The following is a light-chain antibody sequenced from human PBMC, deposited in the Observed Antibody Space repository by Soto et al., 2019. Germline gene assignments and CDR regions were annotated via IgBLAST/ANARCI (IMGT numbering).Light chain of an antibody. CDR3: QQYYITPLT. CDR2: WAT. V-gene: IGKV4-1*01. CDR1: QSVLYSTNNKNY. Sequence: DIVMTQSPDSLAVSLGERATINCKSSQSVLYSTNNKNYLAWYQQKPGQPPKLLISWATTRESGVPDRFSGSGSGTDFTLTISSLQAEDVAVYYCQQYYITPLTFGGVTKVEIK. J-gene: IGKJ4*01.